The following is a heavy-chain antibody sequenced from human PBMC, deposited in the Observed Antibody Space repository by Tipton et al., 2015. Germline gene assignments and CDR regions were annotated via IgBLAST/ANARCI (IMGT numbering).Heavy chain of an antibody. V-gene: IGHV1-2*02. J-gene: IGHJ6*02. D-gene: IGHD4-17*01. Sequence: QLVQSGPEVKKPGASVKVSCKTSGYTFTGHYMHWVRQAPGQGLEWMGWINPNSGGTNYAQKFQGRVTMTRDTSISTAYMELSRLTADDTAVYFCAREDGDYLSGDYYYGMDVWGQGTTVTVSS. CDR3: AREDGDYLSGDYYYGMDV. CDR2: INPNSGGT. CDR1: GYTFTGHY.